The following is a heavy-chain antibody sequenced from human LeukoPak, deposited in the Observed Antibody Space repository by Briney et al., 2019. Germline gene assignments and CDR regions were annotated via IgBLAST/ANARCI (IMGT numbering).Heavy chain of an antibody. Sequence: PGGSLRLPCAASGFTFSFYAMSWVRQAPGKGLEWVSGISASGGRTYYADSMKGRITISRDKSKNTLYLQMNSLRAEDTAVYYCAKVWGYNYGFDYWGQGTPVTVSS. D-gene: IGHD5-18*01. CDR1: GFTFSFYA. CDR2: ISASGGRT. J-gene: IGHJ4*02. V-gene: IGHV3-23*01. CDR3: AKVWGYNYGFDY.